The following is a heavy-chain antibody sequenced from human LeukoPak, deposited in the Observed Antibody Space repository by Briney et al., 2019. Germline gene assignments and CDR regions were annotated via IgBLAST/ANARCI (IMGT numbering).Heavy chain of an antibody. CDR1: EFTFSSYW. J-gene: IGHJ4*02. CDR2: IKQDGSEK. V-gene: IGHV3-7*01. Sequence: PGGSLRLSCAASEFTFSSYWMSWFRQAPGKGLEWVANIKQDGSEKSYMDSVKGRFTISRDNAKNSLYLQMRSLRAEDTAMYYCARDPSCSGGTCRDGYFDYWGQGILVSVSS. D-gene: IGHD2-15*01. CDR3: ARDPSCSGGTCRDGYFDY.